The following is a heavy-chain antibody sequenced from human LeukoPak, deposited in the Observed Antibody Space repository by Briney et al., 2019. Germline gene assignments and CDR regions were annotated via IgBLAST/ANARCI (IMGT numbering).Heavy chain of an antibody. CDR3: ARLGVDTAMVTGWFDP. D-gene: IGHD5-18*01. Sequence: SSETLSLTCAVYGESFSGYYWTWIRQPPGKGLEWIGDVNHSGSTNYNPSLKSRVTISVDTSKNQFSLKLSSVTAADTAVYYCARLGVDTAMVTGWFDPWGQGTLVTVSS. J-gene: IGHJ5*02. CDR1: GESFSGYY. CDR2: VNHSGST. V-gene: IGHV4-34*01.